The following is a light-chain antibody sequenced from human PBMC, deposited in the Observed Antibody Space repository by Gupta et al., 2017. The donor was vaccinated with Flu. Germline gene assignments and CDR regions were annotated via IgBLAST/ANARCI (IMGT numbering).Light chain of an antibody. CDR2: GAS. CDR3: QQYGSSPRIT. V-gene: IGKV3-20*01. CDR1: QSITSGY. J-gene: IGKJ5*01. Sequence: EIVLTQSPDTLSLSPGERATLSCRASQSITSGYLAWYQQKPGQAPRLLIYGASGRATDIPDRFSGSGSGTDFTLTISRREPEDFAVYYCQQYGSSPRITFGQGTRLEIK.